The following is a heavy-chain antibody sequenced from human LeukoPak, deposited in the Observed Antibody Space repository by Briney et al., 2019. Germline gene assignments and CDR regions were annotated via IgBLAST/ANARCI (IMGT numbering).Heavy chain of an antibody. CDR3: AQGTYYDSSGYKYYFDY. CDR2: ISGSGVST. Sequence: GGSLRLSCAASGFTFSNYAVNWVRQAPGKGLQWVSAISGSGVSTYYADSVKGRFTISRDNSKNTLYLQMNSLRAEDTAVYYCAQGTYYDSSGYKYYFDYWGQGTLVTVSS. J-gene: IGHJ4*02. V-gene: IGHV3-23*01. D-gene: IGHD3-22*01. CDR1: GFTFSNYA.